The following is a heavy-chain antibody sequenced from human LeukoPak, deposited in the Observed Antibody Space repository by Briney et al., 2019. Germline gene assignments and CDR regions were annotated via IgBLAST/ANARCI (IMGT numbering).Heavy chain of an antibody. J-gene: IGHJ6*02. D-gene: IGHD3-3*01. CDR1: GYTFTSYY. Sequence: ASVKVSCKASGYTFTSYYMHWVRQDPGQGLEWMGIINPSGGSTSYAQKFQGRVTMTRDTSTSTVYMELSSLRSEDTAVYYCARAFWSGYGMDVWGQGTTVTVSS. CDR3: ARAFWSGYGMDV. CDR2: INPSGGST. V-gene: IGHV1-46*01.